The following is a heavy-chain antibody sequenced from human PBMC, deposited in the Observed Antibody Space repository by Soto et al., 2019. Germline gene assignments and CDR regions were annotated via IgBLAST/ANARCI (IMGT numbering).Heavy chain of an antibody. J-gene: IGHJ4*02. D-gene: IGHD5-18*01. V-gene: IGHV3-48*03. CDR3: ARVDTAMVIDY. CDR1: GFTFSSYE. CDR2: ISSSGSTI. Sequence: GGSLRRSWAASGFTFSSYEMNWVRQAPGKGLEWVSYISSSGSTIYYADSVKGRFTISRDNAKNSLYLQMNSLRAEDTAVYYCARVDTAMVIDYWGQGTLVTVSS.